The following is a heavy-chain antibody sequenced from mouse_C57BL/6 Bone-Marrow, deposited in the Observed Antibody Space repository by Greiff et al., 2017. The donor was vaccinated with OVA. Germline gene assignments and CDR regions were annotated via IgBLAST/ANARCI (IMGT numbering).Heavy chain of an antibody. Sequence: VQGVESGAELVRPGASVTLSCKASGYTFTDYEMHWVKQTPVHGLEWIGAIDPETGGTAYNQKFKGKAILTADKSSSTAYMELRSLTSEDSAVYYCTRKDYGSSYVFDYWGQGTTLTVSS. CDR1: GYTFTDYE. V-gene: IGHV1-15*01. D-gene: IGHD1-1*01. CDR2: IDPETGGT. CDR3: TRKDYGSSYVFDY. J-gene: IGHJ2*01.